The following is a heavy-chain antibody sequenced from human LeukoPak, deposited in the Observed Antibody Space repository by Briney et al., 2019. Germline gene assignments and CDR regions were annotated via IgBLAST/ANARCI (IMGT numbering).Heavy chain of an antibody. CDR1: GVTFSSYS. J-gene: IGHJ4*02. Sequence: GGSLRLSCAASGVTFSSYSMNWVRQAPGKGLEWVSSISSSSSYIYYADSVKGRFTISRGSAKNSLYLQMNSLRAEDTAVYYCASSQADDYVWGSFGYWGQGTLVTVSS. CDR2: ISSSSSYI. D-gene: IGHD3-16*01. CDR3: ASSQADDYVWGSFGY. V-gene: IGHV3-21*01.